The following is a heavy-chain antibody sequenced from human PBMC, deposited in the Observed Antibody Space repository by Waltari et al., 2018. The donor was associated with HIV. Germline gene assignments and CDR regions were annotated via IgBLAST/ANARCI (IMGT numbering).Heavy chain of an antibody. Sequence: QVELQESGPGLVKPSQTLSLSCTVSGASISSDDHYWNWIRQPPGKGLEWIGSIYYSGSTYYNPSLKSRVTISIDKSKKQFSLKLTSVTAADTAVYFCAREVMVVVVPAAIYWFDPWGQGTLVTVSS. CDR1: GASISSDDHY. V-gene: IGHV4-30-4*08. CDR2: IYYSGST. D-gene: IGHD2-2*02. CDR3: AREVMVVVVPAAIYWFDP. J-gene: IGHJ5*02.